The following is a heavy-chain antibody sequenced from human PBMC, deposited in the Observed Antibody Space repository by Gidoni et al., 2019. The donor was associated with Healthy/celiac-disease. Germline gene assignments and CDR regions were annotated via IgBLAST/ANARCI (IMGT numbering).Heavy chain of an antibody. CDR3: ARAMIVVVSRDAFDI. CDR2: IYHSGST. CDR1: GGSIRRTNW. J-gene: IGHJ3*02. Sequence: QVQLQGSGPGRVKPSGTLSLTSAVSGGSIRRTNWWSWVRQPPGKGLEWIGEIYHSGSTNYNPSLKSRVTISVDKSKNQFSLKLSSVTAADTAVYYCARAMIVVVSRDAFDIWGQGTMVTVSS. V-gene: IGHV4-4*02. D-gene: IGHD3-22*01.